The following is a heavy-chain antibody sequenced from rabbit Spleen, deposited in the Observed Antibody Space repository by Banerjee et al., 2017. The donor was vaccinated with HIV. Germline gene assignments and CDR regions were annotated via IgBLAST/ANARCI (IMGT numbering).Heavy chain of an antibody. CDR2: IYAGSAYI. J-gene: IGHJ4*01. CDR1: GFSFRFKDV. V-gene: IGHV1S45*01. CDR3: ARDLADVIGWNFGL. D-gene: IGHD1-1*01. Sequence: QQQLVESGGGLVKPGAFLTLTCKASGFSFRFKDVMCWVCQAPGKGLEWIGCIYAGSAYIASATWAKGRFPISETSSTTVTLQMTSLTAADTATYFCARDLADVIGWNFGLWGPGTLVTVS.